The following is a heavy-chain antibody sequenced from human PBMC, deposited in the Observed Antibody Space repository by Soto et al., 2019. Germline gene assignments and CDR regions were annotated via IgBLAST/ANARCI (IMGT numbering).Heavy chain of an antibody. CDR1: GGSISRNSYY. CDR2: IYYSGST. Sequence: QLQLQESGPGLVKPSETLSLTCTVSGGSISRNSYYWGWIRQPPGKGLEWIGSIYYSGSTYYNPSLKSRVTISVDTSKTQFSLKLSSVTAADTAVDDGATLWSGESPYWGQGTMVTFSS. CDR3: ATLWSGESPY. J-gene: IGHJ4*02. V-gene: IGHV4-39*01. D-gene: IGHD3-10*01.